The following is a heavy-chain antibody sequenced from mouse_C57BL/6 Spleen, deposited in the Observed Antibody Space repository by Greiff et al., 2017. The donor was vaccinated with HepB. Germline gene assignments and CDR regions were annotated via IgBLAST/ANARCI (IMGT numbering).Heavy chain of an antibody. Sequence: QVQLQQSGAELVRPGTSVKVSCKASGYAFTNYLIEWVKQRPGQGLEWIGVINPGSGGTNYNEKFKGKATLTADNSSSTAYMQLSSLTSEDSAVYFCARSANWDLYYFDYWGQGTTLTVSS. CDR1: GYAFTNYL. J-gene: IGHJ2*01. CDR3: ARSANWDLYYFDY. V-gene: IGHV1-54*01. CDR2: INPGSGGT. D-gene: IGHD4-1*01.